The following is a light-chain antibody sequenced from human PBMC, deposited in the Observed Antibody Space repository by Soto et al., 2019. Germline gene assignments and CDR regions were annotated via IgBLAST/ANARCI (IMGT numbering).Light chain of an antibody. Sequence: DVQMSQSPSDLSASVRDRVNLTCRARETISNWLAWYQQKPGKAPKLLMYKASTLEGGVPSRFSGSGSGTEFTLTISSLQPDDFATYYCQQYDKFSHTFGQGTKVDIK. V-gene: IGKV1-5*03. CDR1: ETISNW. CDR3: QQYDKFSHT. J-gene: IGKJ1*01. CDR2: KAS.